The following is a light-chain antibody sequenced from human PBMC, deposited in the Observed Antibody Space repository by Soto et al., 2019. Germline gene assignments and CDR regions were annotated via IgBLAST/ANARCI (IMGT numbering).Light chain of an antibody. CDR3: SSYTSINTWV. CDR1: ISDVGGYNY. V-gene: IGLV2-14*01. J-gene: IGLJ3*02. Sequence: QSALTQPASVSGSPGQSITISCTVTISDVGGYNYVSWYQQHPGKAPKLMIYEVSNRPSGVSNRFSGSKSGNTASLTISGLQAEDEADYYCSSYTSINTWVFGGGTQLTVL. CDR2: EVS.